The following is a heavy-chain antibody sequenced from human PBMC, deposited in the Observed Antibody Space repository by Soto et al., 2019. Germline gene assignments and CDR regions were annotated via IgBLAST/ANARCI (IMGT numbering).Heavy chain of an antibody. J-gene: IGHJ4*02. CDR3: VKQAHGLDGVAFDY. CDR1: GFILSAST. CDR2: VRTGRWRR. Sequence: PEPSLTLSCSASGFILSASTINWLRQLPGKGLESISAVRTGRWRRYLSDYVEDRFTISRDNSKNTLFLQMGSLSPEDRAIYYCVKQAHGLDGVAFDYWGQGT. V-gene: IGHV3-64D*06. D-gene: IGHD2-15*01.